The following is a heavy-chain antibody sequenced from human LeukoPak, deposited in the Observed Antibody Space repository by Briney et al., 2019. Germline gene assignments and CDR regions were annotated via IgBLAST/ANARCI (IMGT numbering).Heavy chain of an antibody. CDR2: IYTSGST. V-gene: IGHV4-4*09. Sequence: SETLSLTCTVSGGSISSYYWSWIRQPPGKGLEWIGYIYTSGSTNYNPSLKSRVTISVDTSKNQFSLKLSSVTAADTAVYYCARHKGAGGWFDPLGQGTLVTVSS. CDR3: ARHKGAGGWFDP. D-gene: IGHD3-16*01. J-gene: IGHJ5*02. CDR1: GGSISSYY.